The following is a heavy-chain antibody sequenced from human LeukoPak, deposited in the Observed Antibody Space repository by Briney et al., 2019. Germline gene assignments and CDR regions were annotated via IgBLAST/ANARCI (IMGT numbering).Heavy chain of an antibody. CDR1: GGSFSGYY. V-gene: IGHV4-34*01. D-gene: IGHD3-10*01. Sequence: SETLSLTCAVYGGSFSGYYWSWIRQPPGKGLEWIGEINHSGSTNYNPSLKSRVTISVDTSKNQFSLKLSSVTAADTAVYCCARGTDYGSGSYSYIYYYYYYMDVWGKGTTVTVSS. CDR2: INHSGST. CDR3: ARGTDYGSGSYSYIYYYYYYMDV. J-gene: IGHJ6*03.